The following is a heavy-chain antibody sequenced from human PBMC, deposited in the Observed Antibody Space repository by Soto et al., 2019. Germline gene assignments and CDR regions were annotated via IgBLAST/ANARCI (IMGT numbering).Heavy chain of an antibody. D-gene: IGHD6-6*01. J-gene: IGHJ6*02. Sequence: EVQLLESGGGLVQPGGSLRLSCAASGFTFSSYAMSWVRQAPGKGLEWVSAISGSGGSTYYADSVKGRFTISRDNSKNILYMQMNILRAEDTAVYYCANCQPVAARRSSIYYYYGMDVWGQGSTVSVSS. CDR1: GFTFSSYA. CDR3: ANCQPVAARRSSIYYYYGMDV. V-gene: IGHV3-23*01. CDR2: ISGSGGST.